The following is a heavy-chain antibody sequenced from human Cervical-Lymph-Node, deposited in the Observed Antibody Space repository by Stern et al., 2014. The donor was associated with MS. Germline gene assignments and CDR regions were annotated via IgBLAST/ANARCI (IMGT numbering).Heavy chain of an antibody. V-gene: IGHV1-58*02. D-gene: IGHD2-15*01. CDR1: GFTFTSSA. J-gene: IGHJ2*01. Sequence: QLVESGPEVKKPGTSVKVSCKASGFTFTSSAMLWVRQARGQRLEWIGWIVVGSGNTNYAQKFQERVTITRDMSTSTAYMELSSLRSEDTAVYYCAAEVSSGVTAKDNLWGRGTLVTVSS. CDR2: IVVGSGNT. CDR3: AAEVSSGVTAKDNL.